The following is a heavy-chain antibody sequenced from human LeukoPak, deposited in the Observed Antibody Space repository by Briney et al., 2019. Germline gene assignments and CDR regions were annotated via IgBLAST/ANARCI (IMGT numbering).Heavy chain of an antibody. Sequence: ASVKVSCKASGGTFSSYAISWVRQAPGQGLEWMWGIIPIFGTANYAQKFQGRVTITADESTSTAYMELSSLRSEDTAVYYCATNSRRYDYVWGSADWGQGTLVTVSS. CDR3: ATNSRRYDYVWGSAD. D-gene: IGHD3-16*01. J-gene: IGHJ4*02. CDR1: GGTFSSYA. CDR2: IIPIFGTA. V-gene: IGHV1-69*13.